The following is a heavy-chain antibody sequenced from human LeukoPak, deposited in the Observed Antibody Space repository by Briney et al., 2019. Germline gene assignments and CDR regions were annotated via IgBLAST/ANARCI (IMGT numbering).Heavy chain of an antibody. D-gene: IGHD6-19*01. CDR2: INHSGST. CDR3: ARERYSSGWSRQYYFDY. J-gene: IGHJ4*02. V-gene: IGHV4-34*01. CDR1: GGPFSGYY. Sequence: PSETLSLTCAVYGGPFSGYYRSWIRQPPGKGLEWIGEINHSGSTNYNPSLKSRVTISVDTSKNQFSLKLSSVTAADTAVYYCARERYSSGWSRQYYFDYWGQGTLVTVSS.